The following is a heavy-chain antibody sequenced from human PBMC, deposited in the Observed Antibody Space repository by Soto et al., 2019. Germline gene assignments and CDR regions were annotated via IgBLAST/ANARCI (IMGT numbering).Heavy chain of an antibody. CDR1: GFTFSSYA. CDR3: AKDGDSSGEITMVYFQH. CDR2: ISGSGGST. Sequence: PGGSLRRSCAASGFTFSSYAMSWVRQAPGKGLEWVSAISGSGGSTYYADSVKGRFTISRDNSKNTPYLQMNSLRAEDTAVYYCAKDGDSSGEITMVYFQHWGQGTLVTVSS. D-gene: IGHD3-22*01. J-gene: IGHJ1*01. V-gene: IGHV3-23*01.